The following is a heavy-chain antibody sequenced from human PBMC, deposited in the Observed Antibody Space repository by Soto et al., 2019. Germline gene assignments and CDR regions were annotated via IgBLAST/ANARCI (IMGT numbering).Heavy chain of an antibody. Sequence: DVQLVESGGGLVQPGGSLRLTCAASGFSFIDAWMNWVRQVPGKGLEGVGHIKSRPAGGTTVYAAPVQGRFSISRDDSRNTVYLQMNSLRTEDTALYYCVRDSPGYSRGADDWGQGTLVTVSS. CDR1: GFSFIDAW. J-gene: IGHJ4*02. CDR3: VRDSPGYSRGADD. CDR2: IKSRPAGGTT. D-gene: IGHD5-12*01. V-gene: IGHV3-15*07.